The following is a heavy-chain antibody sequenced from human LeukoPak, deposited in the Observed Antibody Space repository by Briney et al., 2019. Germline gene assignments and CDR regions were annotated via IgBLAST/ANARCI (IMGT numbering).Heavy chain of an antibody. CDR2: INSDGSST. CDR1: GFTFSGYW. CDR3: ARAIYDSSGYYYFSPYYFDY. J-gene: IGHJ4*02. V-gene: IGHV3-74*01. D-gene: IGHD3-22*01. Sequence: GGSLRLSCAASGFTFSGYWMHWVRRAPGKGLVRVSRINSDGSSTSYADSVKGRFTISRDNAKNTLYLQMNSLRAEDTAVYYCARAIYDSSGYYYFSPYYFDYWGQGTLVTVSS.